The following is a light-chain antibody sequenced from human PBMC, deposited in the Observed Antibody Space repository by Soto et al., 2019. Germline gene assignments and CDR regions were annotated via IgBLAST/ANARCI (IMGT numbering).Light chain of an antibody. J-gene: IGKJ3*01. CDR2: DAS. CDR1: QSVSSY. V-gene: IGKV3-11*01. Sequence: EIVLTQSPATLSLSPGERATLSCRASQSVSSYLAWYQQKPGQAPRLLIYDASNRATGIPARFSGGGSGTDFSITISSLEPEDFAVYYYQQRSNWPPFTFGPGTKVDIK. CDR3: QQRSNWPPFT.